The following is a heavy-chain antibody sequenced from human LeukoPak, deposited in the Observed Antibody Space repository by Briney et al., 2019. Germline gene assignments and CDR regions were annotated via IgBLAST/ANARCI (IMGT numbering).Heavy chain of an antibody. D-gene: IGHD3-9*01. J-gene: IGHJ3*02. CDR3: ARRAPGDILTGYYPAGAFDI. V-gene: IGHV4-59*08. Sequence: SETLSLTCTVSGGSISSYYWSWIRQPPGKGLEWIGYIYYSGSTNYKPSLKSRVTISVDTSKNQFSLKLSSVTAADTAVYYCARRAPGDILTGYYPAGAFDIWGQGTMVTVSS. CDR2: IYYSGST. CDR1: GGSISSYY.